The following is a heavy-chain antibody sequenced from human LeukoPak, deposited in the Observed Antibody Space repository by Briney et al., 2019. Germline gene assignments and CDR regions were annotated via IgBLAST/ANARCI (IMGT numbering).Heavy chain of an antibody. CDR3: ARDSYYYGSGSWEY. J-gene: IGHJ4*02. D-gene: IGHD3-10*01. V-gene: IGHV4-4*02. Sequence: PSGTLSLTCAVSGGSISSSNWWSWVRQPPGKGLEWIGEIYHSGSTNYNPSLKSRVTISVDKSKNQFSLNLSSVTAADTAVYYSARDSYYYGSGSWEYWGQGILVTVSS. CDR1: GGSISSSNW. CDR2: IYHSGST.